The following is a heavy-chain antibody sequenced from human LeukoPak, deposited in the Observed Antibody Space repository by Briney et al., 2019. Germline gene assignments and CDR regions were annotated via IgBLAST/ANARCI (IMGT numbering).Heavy chain of an antibody. CDR2: ISAYNGNT. D-gene: IGHD6-13*01. J-gene: IGHJ4*02. Sequence: GASVKVSCKASGYTFTSYGISWVRQAPGQGLEWMGWISAYNGNTNYAQKLQGRVTMTTDTSTSTAYMELRSLRSGDTAVYYCARATGIAAAGHFDYWGQGTLVTVSS. V-gene: IGHV1-18*01. CDR1: GYTFTSYG. CDR3: ARATGIAAAGHFDY.